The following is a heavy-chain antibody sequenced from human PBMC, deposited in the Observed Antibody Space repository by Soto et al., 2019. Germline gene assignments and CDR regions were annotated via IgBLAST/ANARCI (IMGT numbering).Heavy chain of an antibody. CDR1: GFTFSSYA. V-gene: IGHV3-23*01. CDR2: ISGSGGST. D-gene: IGHD3-3*01. CDR3: AKPDPQPLFGVVIPYGMDV. Sequence: PGGSLRLSCAASGFTFSSYAMSWVRQAPGKGLEWVSAISGSGGSTYYADSVKGRFTISRDNSKNTLYLQMNSLRAEDTAVYYCAKPDPQPLFGVVIPYGMDVWGQGTTVTVSS. J-gene: IGHJ6*02.